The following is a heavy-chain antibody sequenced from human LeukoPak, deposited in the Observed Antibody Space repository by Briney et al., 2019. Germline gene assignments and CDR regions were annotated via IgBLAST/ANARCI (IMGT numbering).Heavy chain of an antibody. D-gene: IGHD3-3*01. V-gene: IGHV4-34*01. CDR3: ARGTNFGVVIPRAFDI. CDR1: GGSFSGFY. CDR2: INHSGST. Sequence: SSETLSLTCAVYGGSFSGFYWSWIRQPPGKGLEWIGEINHSGSTNYNPSLKSRVTISVDTSKNQCSLKLSSVTAADTAVYYCARGTNFGVVIPRAFDIWGQGTMVTVSS. J-gene: IGHJ3*02.